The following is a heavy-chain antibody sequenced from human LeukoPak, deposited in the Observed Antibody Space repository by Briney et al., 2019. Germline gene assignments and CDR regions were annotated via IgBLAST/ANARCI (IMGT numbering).Heavy chain of an antibody. CDR1: GLSLTHDG. CDR3: ARENMEGDSVYMDV. Sequence: ASVTVSCKASGLSLTHDGISWVRQAPGQGLEWMGGIIPIFGTAIYAQKFQGRVTITADESTSTAYMELSSLRSEDTAVYYCARENMEGDSVYMDVWGKGTTVTVSS. V-gene: IGHV1-69*13. J-gene: IGHJ6*03. D-gene: IGHD2-15*01. CDR2: IIPIFGTA.